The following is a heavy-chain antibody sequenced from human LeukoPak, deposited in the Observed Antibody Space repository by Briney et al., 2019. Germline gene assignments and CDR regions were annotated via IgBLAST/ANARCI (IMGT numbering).Heavy chain of an antibody. J-gene: IGHJ4*02. CDR1: GFTFSSYA. CDR3: ARVAMVRGPYYFDY. CDR2: TSYDGSNK. D-gene: IGHD3-10*01. Sequence: PGGSLRLSCAASGFTFSSYAMHWVRQAPGKGLEWVAVTSYDGSNKYYADSVKGRFTISRDNSKNTLYLQMNSLRAEDTAVYYCARVAMVRGPYYFDYWGQGTLVTVSS. V-gene: IGHV3-30-3*01.